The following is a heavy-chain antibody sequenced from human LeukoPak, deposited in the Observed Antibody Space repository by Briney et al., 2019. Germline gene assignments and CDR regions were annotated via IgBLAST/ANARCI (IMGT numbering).Heavy chain of an antibody. CDR1: GGSISSYY. J-gene: IGHJ4*02. V-gene: IGHV4-59*08. Sequence: KTSETLSLTCTVSGGSISSYYWSWIRQPPGKGLEWIGYVYYSGSTNYSPSLKSRVTISLDTSKNQFSLKLSSVTAADTAVYYCATIGDFDYWGQGTLVTVSS. D-gene: IGHD3-16*02. CDR3: ATIGDFDY. CDR2: VYYSGST.